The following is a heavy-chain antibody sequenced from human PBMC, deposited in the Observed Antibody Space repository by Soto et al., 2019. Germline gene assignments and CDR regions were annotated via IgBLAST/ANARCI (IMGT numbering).Heavy chain of an antibody. V-gene: IGHV3-64*01. CDR1: GFTFSSYD. CDR3: VRRVSGNYYY. J-gene: IGHJ4*02. CDR2: ISSNGGTT. D-gene: IGHD1-7*01. Sequence: EVQLAESGGGMVQPGGALRLSCVASGFTFSSYDMHWVSQAPGKVLEYVSSISSNGGTTYYGNSVKGRFTFSRDNSKNTQYLQMASLRSEDMAVYYCVRRVSGNYYYWGQGTLVTVSA.